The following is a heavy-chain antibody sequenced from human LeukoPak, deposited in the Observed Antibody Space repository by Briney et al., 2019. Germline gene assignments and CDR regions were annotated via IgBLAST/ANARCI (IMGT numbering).Heavy chain of an antibody. D-gene: IGHD7-27*01. CDR2: IYPGDSDT. CDR3: ARQETGERGNWFDP. V-gene: IGHV5-51*01. J-gene: IGHJ5*02. CDR1: GYDFSGDW. Sequence: GESLKISCKGSGYDFSGDWIGWVRQMPGKSLELMGIIYPGDSDTRYSPSFQGQVTISADKSISTAYLQWTSLKASDTAMYYCARQETGERGNWFDPWGQGTLVTVSS.